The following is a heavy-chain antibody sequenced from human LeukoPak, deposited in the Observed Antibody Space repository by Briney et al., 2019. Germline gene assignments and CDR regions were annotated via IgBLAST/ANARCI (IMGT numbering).Heavy chain of an antibody. J-gene: IGHJ4*02. CDR1: GYSFTSYW. CDR3: ARLVSYSSGWYPTFGY. V-gene: IGHV5-51*03. CDR2: IYPGDSDT. D-gene: IGHD6-19*01. Sequence: KPGESLKISCKGSGYSFTSYWIGWVRQMPGKGLEWMGIIYPGDSDTRYSPSFQGQVTISADKSISTAYLQWSSLKASDTAMYYCARLVSYSSGWYPTFGYWGQGTLVTVSS.